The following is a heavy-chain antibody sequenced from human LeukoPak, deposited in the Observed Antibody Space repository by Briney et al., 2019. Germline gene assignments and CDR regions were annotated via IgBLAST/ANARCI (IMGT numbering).Heavy chain of an antibody. CDR1: GFPFSTYW. D-gene: IGHD3-16*01. J-gene: IGHJ3*02. Sequence: GGSLRLSCAVSGFPFSTYWMTWVRQPPGKGLEWVANIIQDGNEKFSVGSVKGRFTISRDNAKNSLYLQMNSLRAEEKAVYYCAREGASKLSHAFDIWGQGTMVTVSS. CDR2: IIQDGNEK. V-gene: IGHV3-7*01. CDR3: AREGASKLSHAFDI.